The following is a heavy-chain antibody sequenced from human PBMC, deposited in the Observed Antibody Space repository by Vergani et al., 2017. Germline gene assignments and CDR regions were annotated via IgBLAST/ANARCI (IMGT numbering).Heavy chain of an antibody. Sequence: QVQLQQWGAGLLKPPETLSLTCTVSGGSISSYYWSWIRQPPGKGLEWIGYIYYSGSTNYNPSLKSRVTISVDTSKNQFSLKLSSVTAADTAVYYCARGPKVGTGMYNWFDPWGQGTLVTVSS. V-gene: IGHV4-59*01. D-gene: IGHD2-21*02. CDR2: IYYSGST. J-gene: IGHJ5*02. CDR3: ARGPKVGTGMYNWFDP. CDR1: GGSISSYY.